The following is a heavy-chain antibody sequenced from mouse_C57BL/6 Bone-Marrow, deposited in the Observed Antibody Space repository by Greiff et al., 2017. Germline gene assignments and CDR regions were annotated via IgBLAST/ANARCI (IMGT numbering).Heavy chain of an antibody. J-gene: IGHJ2*01. CDR3: ARDGYYFYYFDY. V-gene: IGHV1-81*01. CDR2: IYPRSGNT. D-gene: IGHD2-3*01. Sequence: QVQLQQSGAELARPGASVKLSCKASGYTFTSYGISWVKQRPGQGLEWIGEIYPRSGNTYYNEKFKGKATLTADKSSSTAYMELRSLTSEDSAVYVCARDGYYFYYFDYWGQGTTLTVSA. CDR1: GYTFTSYG.